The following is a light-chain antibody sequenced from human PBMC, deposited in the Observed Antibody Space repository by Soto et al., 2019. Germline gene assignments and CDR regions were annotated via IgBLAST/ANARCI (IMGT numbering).Light chain of an antibody. J-gene: IGLJ2*01. V-gene: IGLV2-8*01. Sequence: QSVLTQPPSASGSPGQSVTISCTGTSSDISGNNFVAWYRHHPGKAPKLLIYEVFKRPSEVPDRFSGSKSGNTASLPVSGLQAEDEADYYCSSYAGNNNLIFGGGTKLTVL. CDR1: SSDISGNNF. CDR2: EVF. CDR3: SSYAGNNNLI.